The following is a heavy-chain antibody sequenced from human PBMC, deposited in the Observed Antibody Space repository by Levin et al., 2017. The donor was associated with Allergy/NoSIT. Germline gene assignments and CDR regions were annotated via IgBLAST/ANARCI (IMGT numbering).Heavy chain of an antibody. V-gene: IGHV3-48*03. CDR2: ISSTGSTI. J-gene: IGHJ4*02. Sequence: GESLKISCAASGFTFSSYEMNWVRRAPGKGLEWVSYISSTGSTIDSADSVKGRFTISRDNAKNSLYLHMNSLRAEDTAVYYYARQLGNFWSGYNYFDYWGQGTLVTVSS. CDR3: ARQLGNFWSGYNYFDY. D-gene: IGHD3-3*01. CDR1: GFTFSSYE.